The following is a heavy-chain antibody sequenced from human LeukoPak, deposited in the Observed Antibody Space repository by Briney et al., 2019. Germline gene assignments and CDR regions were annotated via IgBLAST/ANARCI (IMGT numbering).Heavy chain of an antibody. D-gene: IGHD3-3*01. CDR3: ARVSHGGEATSVFSYDFWSGYYPDAFDI. CDR1: GFTFSSYS. J-gene: IGHJ3*02. V-gene: IGHV3-21*01. Sequence: GGSLRLSCAASGFTFSSYSMNWVRQAPGKGLEWVSSISSSSSYIYYADSVKGRFTISRDNAKNSLYLQMNRLRAEDTAVYYCARVSHGGEATSVFSYDFWSGYYPDAFDIWGQGTMVTVSS. CDR2: ISSSSSYI.